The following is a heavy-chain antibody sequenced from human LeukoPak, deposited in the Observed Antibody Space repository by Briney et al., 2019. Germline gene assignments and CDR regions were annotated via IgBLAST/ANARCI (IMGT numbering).Heavy chain of an antibody. V-gene: IGHV3-9*03. CDR2: ISWNSGTL. CDR3: AKDIAMIPRAPFDY. D-gene: IGHD3-22*01. CDR1: GFTFDDYA. J-gene: IGHJ4*02. Sequence: GGSLRLSCAASGFTFDDYAMHWVRQAPGKGLEWVSGISWNSGTLGYADSVKGRFTISRDNAKNSLYLQMNSLRAEDMALYYCAKDIAMIPRAPFDYWGQGTLVTVSS.